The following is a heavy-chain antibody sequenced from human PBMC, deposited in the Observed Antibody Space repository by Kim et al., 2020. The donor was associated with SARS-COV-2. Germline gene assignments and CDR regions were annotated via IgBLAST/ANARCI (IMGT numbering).Heavy chain of an antibody. CDR1: GFSFSDYY. V-gene: IGHV3-11*01. CDR2: INSDGSSI. Sequence: GGSLRLSCAASGFSFSDYYMNWIRQAPGQWLEWVAYINSDGSSIKYADSVNGRFTISRDNAKKSLSLQMNSLTPEDTAVDYCVREPNNWGQGTLVTGSS. J-gene: IGHJ4*02. CDR3: VREPNN.